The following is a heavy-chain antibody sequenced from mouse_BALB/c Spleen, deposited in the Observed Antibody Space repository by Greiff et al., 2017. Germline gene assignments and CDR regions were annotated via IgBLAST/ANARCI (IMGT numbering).Heavy chain of an antibody. J-gene: IGHJ3*01. D-gene: IGHD2-14*01. CDR1: GYTFTSYW. CDR3: TRRDYRYDDGAWFAY. V-gene: IGHV1-5*01. Sequence: VQLQQSGTVLARPGASVKMSCKASGYTFTSYWMHWVKQRPGQGLEWIGAIYPGNSDTSYNQKFKGKAKLTAVTSTSTAYMELSSLTNEDSAVYYCTRRDYRYDDGAWFAYWGQGTLVTVSA. CDR2: IYPGNSDT.